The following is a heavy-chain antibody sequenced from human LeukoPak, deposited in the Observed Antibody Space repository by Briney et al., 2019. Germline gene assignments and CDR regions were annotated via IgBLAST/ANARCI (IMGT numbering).Heavy chain of an antibody. CDR1: GYTFTDYY. Sequence: ASVKVSCTASGYTFTDYYIHWVRQAPGQGREWRGGIHPNSGVTIYAQKFQGRVTMTRDTPISTAYMELSRLRSDATAVYYCASPLGWLQPFDSWGQGTLVTVSS. CDR3: ASPLGWLQPFDS. D-gene: IGHD5-24*01. V-gene: IGHV1-2*02. CDR2: IHPNSGVT. J-gene: IGHJ4*02.